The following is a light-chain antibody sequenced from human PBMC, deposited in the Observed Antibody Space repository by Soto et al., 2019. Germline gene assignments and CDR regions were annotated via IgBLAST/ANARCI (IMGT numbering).Light chain of an antibody. CDR1: QGISSY. V-gene: IGKV1-9*01. CDR3: QQLNSYPSWT. J-gene: IGKJ1*01. CDR2: AAS. Sequence: IQLTQSPSSLSASVGDRVTITCRASQGISSYLAWYQQKPGKAPKLLIYAASTLQSGVPSRFSGSGSGTDFTLTISSLQPEDGATYYCQQLNSYPSWTFGQGTKVEIK.